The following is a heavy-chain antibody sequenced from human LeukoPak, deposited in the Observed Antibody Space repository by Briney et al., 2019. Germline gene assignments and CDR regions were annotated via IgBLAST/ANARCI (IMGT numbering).Heavy chain of an antibody. CDR3: TQSGSYYDFWSGEN. CDR2: IKSKTDGGTT. Sequence: PGGSLRLSCAASGFTFSNAWMNWVRQAPGKGLEWVGHIKSKTDGGTTDYAAPVKGRFTISRDDSKNMLYLQMNSLKTEDTAVYYCTQSGSYYDFWSGENWGQGTLVTVSS. V-gene: IGHV3-15*07. CDR1: GFTFSNAW. D-gene: IGHD3-3*01. J-gene: IGHJ4*02.